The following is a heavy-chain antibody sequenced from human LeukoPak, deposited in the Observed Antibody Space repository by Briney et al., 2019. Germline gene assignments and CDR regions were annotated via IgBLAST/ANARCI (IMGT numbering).Heavy chain of an antibody. CDR2: IRYDGSNK. V-gene: IGHV3-30*02. Sequence: GGSLTLSCAGSGYTFSSYHMHWLRQPPGKGLEWVAFIRYDGSNKYYADSVKGRFTIYRDNYKNTRYLQMNSLRAEDTAVYYCAKDPRHYYGSGASDYWGQGTLVTVSS. J-gene: IGHJ4*02. CDR1: GYTFSSYH. D-gene: IGHD3-10*01. CDR3: AKDPRHYYGSGASDY.